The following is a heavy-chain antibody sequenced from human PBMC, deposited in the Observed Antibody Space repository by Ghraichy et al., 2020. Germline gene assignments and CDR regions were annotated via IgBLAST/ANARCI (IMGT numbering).Heavy chain of an antibody. CDR2: IYYSGST. J-gene: IGHJ4*02. Sequence: SETLSLTCTVSGGSISSSSYYWGWIRQPPGKGLEWIGSIYYSGSTYYNPSLKSRVTISVDTSKNQFSLKLSSVTAADTAVYYCARQGGTTVTLYYFDYWGQGTLVTVSS. V-gene: IGHV4-39*01. CDR1: GGSISSSSYY. D-gene: IGHD4-17*01. CDR3: ARQGGTTVTLYYFDY.